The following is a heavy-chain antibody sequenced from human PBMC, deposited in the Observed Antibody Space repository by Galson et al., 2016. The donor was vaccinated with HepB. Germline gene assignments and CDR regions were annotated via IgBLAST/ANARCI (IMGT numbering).Heavy chain of an antibody. D-gene: IGHD2/OR15-2a*01. CDR3: VRAEQLWHNSNFYYYYMDV. CDR2: IYASGST. V-gene: IGHV4-61*02. CDR1: GGSIRSGNYY. J-gene: IGHJ6*03. Sequence: TLSLTCTVSGGSIRSGNYYWNWIRQPAGKGLEWIGRIYASGSTNYNPSLKSRVTMSVDTSKNQFSLRLSSVTDADTALYFCVRAEQLWHNSNFYYYYMDVWGKGTTVTVSS.